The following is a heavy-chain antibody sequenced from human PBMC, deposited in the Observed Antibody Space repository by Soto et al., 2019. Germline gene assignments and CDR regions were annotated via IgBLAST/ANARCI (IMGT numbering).Heavy chain of an antibody. D-gene: IGHD2-8*01. CDR2: INPNSGST. V-gene: IGHV1-2*02. CDR3: ARGGCTDGVCTYYFDS. J-gene: IGHJ4*02. CDR1: AYTFTDYY. Sequence: QVQLVQSGAEVKKPGASVKVSCKASAYTFTDYYIHWVRQAPGQGLEWMGWINPNSGSTKSTQRFQGSVTMTRDTSISTAYSELTRLRSHETAVYYCARGGCTDGVCTYYFDSWGQGTLVTVSS.